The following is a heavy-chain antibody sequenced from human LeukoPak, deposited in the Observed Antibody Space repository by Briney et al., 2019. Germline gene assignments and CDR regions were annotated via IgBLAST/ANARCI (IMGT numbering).Heavy chain of an antibody. CDR2: MNPNSGNT. CDR3: ARAGVLSGSYYFDY. V-gene: IGHV1-8*01. D-gene: IGHD1-26*01. Sequence: GASVKVSCKASGYTFTSYDINWVRQATGQGLEWMGWMNPNSGNTGYAQKFQGRVTMTRNTSISTAYMELSSLRSEDTAVYYCARAGVLSGSYYFDYWGQGTLVTVSS. CDR1: GYTFTSYD. J-gene: IGHJ4*02.